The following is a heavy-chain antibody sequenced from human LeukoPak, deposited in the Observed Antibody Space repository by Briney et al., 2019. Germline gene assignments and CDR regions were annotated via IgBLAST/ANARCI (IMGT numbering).Heavy chain of an antibody. CDR3: ARRQVPRWYCYDSSGAGDAFDI. CDR2: ISAYNGNT. D-gene: IGHD3-22*01. Sequence: GASVKVSCKASGYTFTSYGISWARQAPGQGLEWMGWISAYNGNTNYAQKLQGRVTMTTDTSTSTAYMELRSLRSDDTAVYYCARRQVPRWYCYDSSGAGDAFDIWGQGTMVTVSS. J-gene: IGHJ3*02. CDR1: GYTFTSYG. V-gene: IGHV1-18*01.